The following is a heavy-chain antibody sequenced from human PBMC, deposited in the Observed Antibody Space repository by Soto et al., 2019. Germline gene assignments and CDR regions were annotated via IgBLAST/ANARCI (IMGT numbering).Heavy chain of an antibody. CDR2: INAGNGNT. CDR3: AXVYSSSWYGYYYYGMDV. J-gene: IGHJ6*02. CDR1: GYTFTSYA. Sequence: ASVKVSCKASGYTFTSYAMHWVRQAPGQRLEWMGWINAGNGNTKYSQKFQGRVTITRDASASTAYMELSSLRSEDTAVYYCAXVYSSSWYGYYYYGMDVWGQGTTVTVSS. V-gene: IGHV1-3*01. D-gene: IGHD6-13*01.